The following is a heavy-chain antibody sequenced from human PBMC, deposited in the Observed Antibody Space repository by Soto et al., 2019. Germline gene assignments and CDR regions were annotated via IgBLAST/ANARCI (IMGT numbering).Heavy chain of an antibody. CDR3: ARSIATPGTNIDL. Sequence: SSETLSLTCTIPGGSISSSSCYXGWITQPAVKGLERHGGTYCXGRXTYTXXLXSXVTISLNTSKKQLSLRLSSVTAADTAVYYCARSIATPGTNIDLWGQGTLVTVSS. J-gene: IGHJ5*02. CDR2: TYCXGRX. D-gene: IGHD6-13*01. V-gene: IGHV4-39*07. CDR1: GGSISSSSCY.